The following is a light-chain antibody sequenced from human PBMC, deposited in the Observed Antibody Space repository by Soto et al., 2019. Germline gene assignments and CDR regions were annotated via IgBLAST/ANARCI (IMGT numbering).Light chain of an antibody. J-gene: IGKJ2*01. Sequence: DIEMTHSPVSLSVIPGEPASISCRSSQSLLHSNGYDYLDWYLQKPGQSPHLLISSNSNRASGVPDRISGIGSGTDFTLTVSKVEAEDVGVYSCMQALQTPRTFGQGTKLEIK. CDR3: MQALQTPRT. V-gene: IGKV2-28*01. CDR1: QSLLHSNGYDY. CDR2: SNS.